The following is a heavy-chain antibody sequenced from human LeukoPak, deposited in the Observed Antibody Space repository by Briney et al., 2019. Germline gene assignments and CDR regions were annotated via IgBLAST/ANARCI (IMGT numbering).Heavy chain of an antibody. CDR1: GFTFSDYY. CDR3: ASDKNYYDSSGYYRSVDY. J-gene: IGHJ4*02. V-gene: IGHV3-11*04. CDR2: ISNSGSTI. D-gene: IGHD3-22*01. Sequence: GGSLRLSCAASGFTFSDYYMSWIRQAPGKGVEGVSYISNSGSTIYSEDSVKGRFTISRDNAKNSLYLQMNSLRAEDTAVYYCASDKNYYDSSGYYRSVDYWGQGTLVTVSS.